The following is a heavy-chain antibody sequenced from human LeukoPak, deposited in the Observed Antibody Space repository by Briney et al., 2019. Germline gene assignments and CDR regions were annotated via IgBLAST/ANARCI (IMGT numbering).Heavy chain of an antibody. CDR1: GFSFSTSP. D-gene: IGHD2/OR15-2a*01. V-gene: IGHV3-23*01. CDR3: AKTYYDLLDV. J-gene: IGHJ6*02. Sequence: GGSLRLSCAASGFSFSTSPMSWVRQPPGKGLEWVSAMNNGPGATFYRDSVRGRFTISRDDSKSTLYLQMNSLRAEDTGTYYCAKTYYDLLDVWGQGTTVTVSS. CDR2: MNNGPGAT.